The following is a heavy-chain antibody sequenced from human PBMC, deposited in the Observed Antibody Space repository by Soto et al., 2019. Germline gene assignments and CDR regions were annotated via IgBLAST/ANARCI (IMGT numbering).Heavy chain of an antibody. V-gene: IGHV4-59*01. J-gene: IGHJ4*02. CDR1: GGSFSGYY. CDR3: ARYNSYAIDY. D-gene: IGHD2-8*01. CDR2: IHYSGTT. Sequence: SETLSLTCAVYGGSFSGYYWSWIRQPPGKGLEWIANIHYSGTTNYNPSLASRVTLSVDTSKNQFSLKMTSVTAADRAMYFCARYNSYAIDYWGRGTLVTVSS.